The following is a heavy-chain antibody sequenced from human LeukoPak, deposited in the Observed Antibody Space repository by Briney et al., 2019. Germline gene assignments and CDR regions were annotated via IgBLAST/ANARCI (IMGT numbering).Heavy chain of an antibody. J-gene: IGHJ5*02. CDR1: GGSISSSSYY. D-gene: IGHD6-19*01. CDR2: IYYSGST. CDR3: ARHSSGWYDEVGWFDP. V-gene: IGHV4-39*01. Sequence: SETLSLTCTVSGGSISSSSYYWGWIRQPPGKGLEWIGRIYYSGSTYYNPSLKSRVTISVDTSKNQFSLKLSSVTAADTAVYYCARHSSGWYDEVGWFDPWGQGTLVTVSS.